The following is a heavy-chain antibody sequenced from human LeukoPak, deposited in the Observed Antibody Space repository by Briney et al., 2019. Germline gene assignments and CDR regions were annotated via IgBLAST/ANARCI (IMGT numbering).Heavy chain of an antibody. CDR2: INPSGGST. V-gene: IGHV1-46*01. Sequence: ASVKVSCKASGYTFTSYYMHWVRQAPGQGLEWMGIINPSGGSTSYAQKFQGRVTMTRDTSTSTVYMELSSLRYEDTAVYYCARGITIFGVVSRSDYWGQGTLVTVSS. CDR3: ARGITIFGVVSRSDY. J-gene: IGHJ4*02. D-gene: IGHD3-3*01. CDR1: GYTFTSYY.